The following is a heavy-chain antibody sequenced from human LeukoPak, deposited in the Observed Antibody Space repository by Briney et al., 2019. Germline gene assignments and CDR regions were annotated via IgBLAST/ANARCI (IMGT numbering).Heavy chain of an antibody. J-gene: IGHJ4*02. CDR2: IYYSGST. V-gene: IGHV4-59*01. Sequence: SETLSLTCTVPGGSISSYYWSWIRQPPGKGLEWIGYIYYSGSTNYNPSLKSRVTISVDTSKNQFSLKLSSVTAADTAVYYCARGVLRYFDWSYFDYWGQGTLVTVSS. CDR3: ARGVLRYFDWSYFDY. CDR1: GGSISSYY. D-gene: IGHD3-9*01.